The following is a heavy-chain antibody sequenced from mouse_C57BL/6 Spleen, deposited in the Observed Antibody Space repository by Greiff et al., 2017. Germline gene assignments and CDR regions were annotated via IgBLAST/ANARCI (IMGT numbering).Heavy chain of an antibody. J-gene: IGHJ4*01. CDR1: GFTFSSYG. V-gene: IGHV5-6*01. D-gene: IGHD1-1*01. CDR2: LSSGGSYT. CDR3: ARPIYYGSSHYYAMDY. Sequence: EVQRVESGGDLVKPGGSLKLSCAASGFTFSSYGMSWVRQTPDKRLEWVATLSSGGSYTYYPARVKGRFTISRDNAKNTLYLQMSSLKSEDTAMYYCARPIYYGSSHYYAMDYWGQGTSVTVSS.